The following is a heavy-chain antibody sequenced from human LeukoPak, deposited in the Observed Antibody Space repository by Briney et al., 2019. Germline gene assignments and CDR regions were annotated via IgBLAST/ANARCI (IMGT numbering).Heavy chain of an antibody. D-gene: IGHD2-8*01. CDR2: ISAYNGNT. Sequence: GASVKVSCKASGYTFTSYGISWVRQAPGQGLEWMGWISAYNGNTNYAQKLQGRVTMTTDTSTSTAYMELRSLRSDDTAVYYCARFRTMNCTNGVCYFNWFDPWGQGTLVTVSS. CDR3: ARFRTMNCTNGVCYFNWFDP. V-gene: IGHV1-18*01. CDR1: GYTFTSYG. J-gene: IGHJ5*02.